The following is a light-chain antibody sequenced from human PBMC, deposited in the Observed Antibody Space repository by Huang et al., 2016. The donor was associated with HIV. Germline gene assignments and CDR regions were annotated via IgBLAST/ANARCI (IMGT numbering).Light chain of an antibody. CDR3: MQALETPIT. CDR2: LGS. J-gene: IGKJ5*01. V-gene: IGKV2-28*01. CDR1: QSLLHSNGYNY. Sequence: DIVMTQSPLSLPVTPGEPASISCQSSQSLLHSNGYNYLDWYLQKPGQSPQLLISLGSNRASGVPDRFSGSGSGTEFTLKISRVEAEDVGVYYCMQALETPITFGQGTRLEIK.